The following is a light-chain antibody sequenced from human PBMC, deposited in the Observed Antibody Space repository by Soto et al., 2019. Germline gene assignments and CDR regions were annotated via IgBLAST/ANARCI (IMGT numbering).Light chain of an antibody. CDR2: EVS. J-gene: IGLJ2*01. Sequence: QSALTQPASVSGSPGQSITISCTGTSSDVGGYNHVSWYQQHPGKAPKLMISEVSNRPSGVSNRFSGSKFANTASLTISGLQAEDEADYYCSSYTSSITMVFGGGTKLTVL. V-gene: IGLV2-14*01. CDR1: SSDVGGYNH. CDR3: SSYTSSITMV.